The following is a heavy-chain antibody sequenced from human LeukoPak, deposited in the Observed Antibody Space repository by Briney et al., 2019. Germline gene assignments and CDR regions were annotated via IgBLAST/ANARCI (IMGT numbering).Heavy chain of an antibody. CDR1: GFTFSSYG. CDR3: TRDGTLGASGSYYNLPY. CDR2: ISHDESKK. Sequence: GGSLRLSCAASGFTFSSYGMHWVRQAPGKGLEWVAVISHDESKKYYADSVEGRFTISRDTSKNTLYLQMNSLRVEDTAVYYCTRDGTLGASGSYYNLPYWGRGTLVTVSS. J-gene: IGHJ4*02. V-gene: IGHV3-33*01. D-gene: IGHD3-10*01.